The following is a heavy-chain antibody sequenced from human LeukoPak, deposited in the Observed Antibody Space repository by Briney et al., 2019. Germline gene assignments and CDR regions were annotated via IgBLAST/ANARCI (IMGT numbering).Heavy chain of an antibody. D-gene: IGHD3-22*01. CDR2: IYYSGST. J-gene: IGHJ4*02. Sequence: PSETLSLTCTVSGGSISSSSYYWGWIRQPPGKGLEWIGSIYYSGSTYYNPSLKSRVTISVDTSKNQFSLKLSSVTAADTAVYYRARKYYYDSSGYYYVNPFRGYYFDYWGQGTLVTVSS. CDR1: GGSISSSSYY. V-gene: IGHV4-39*01. CDR3: ARKYYYDSSGYYYVNPFRGYYFDY.